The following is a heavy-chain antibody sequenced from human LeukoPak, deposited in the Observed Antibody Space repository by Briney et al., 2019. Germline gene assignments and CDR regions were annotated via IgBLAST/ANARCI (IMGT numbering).Heavy chain of an antibody. CDR1: GYTFTGYY. D-gene: IGHD3-10*01. Sequence: GASVKVSCKASGYTFTGYYMHWVRQAPGQGLEWMGWINPNSGGTNYAQKFQGRVTMTRDTSISTAYMELSRLRSDDTAVYYCATPSSYGSGSYYENWFDPWGQGTLVTVSS. CDR3: ATPSSYGSGSYYENWFDP. CDR2: INPNSGGT. V-gene: IGHV1-2*02. J-gene: IGHJ5*02.